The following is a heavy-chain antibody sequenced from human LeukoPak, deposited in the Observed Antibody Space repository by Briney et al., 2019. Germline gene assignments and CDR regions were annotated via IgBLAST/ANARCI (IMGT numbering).Heavy chain of an antibody. Sequence: PGGSLRLSCAASGFAVSSNYMSWVRQAPGKGLEWVSVIYSGGSTYYADSVKGRFTISRDNSKNTLYLQMNSLRAVDTAVYYCLSGSFDAFDIWGQGTMVTVSS. J-gene: IGHJ3*02. CDR1: GFAVSSNY. D-gene: IGHD1-26*01. CDR3: LSGSFDAFDI. V-gene: IGHV3-66*01. CDR2: IYSGGST.